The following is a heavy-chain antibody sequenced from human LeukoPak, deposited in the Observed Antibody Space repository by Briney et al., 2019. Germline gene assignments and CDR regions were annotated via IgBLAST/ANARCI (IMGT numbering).Heavy chain of an antibody. D-gene: IGHD4-17*01. V-gene: IGHV4-59*01. J-gene: IGHJ3*02. CDR2: IYYTGST. CDR3: ARGHYGEYQGSAFDI. Sequence: PSETLSLTCTVSGGSISSYYWSWIRQPPGKGLEWVGYIYYTGSTNYNPSLKSRVTISVDTSKNQFSLQLSSVTAADTAVYYCARGHYGEYQGSAFDIWGQGTMVTVSS. CDR1: GGSISSYY.